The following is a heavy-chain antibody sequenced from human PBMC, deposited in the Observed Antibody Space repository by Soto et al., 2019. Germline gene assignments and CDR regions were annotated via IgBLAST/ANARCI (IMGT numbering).Heavy chain of an antibody. CDR1: GFTFRNYD. Sequence: EVQLVESGGGLVQPGGSLRLSCEASGFTFRNYDMHWVRQGTGKGLEWVSGISAAGDPDYADSVEGRFTISRENAHNSFFLQMNSLRVGDTAVYYCARTDGDFYGLDVWGQGTTVIVSS. J-gene: IGHJ6*02. CDR3: ARTDGDFYGLDV. V-gene: IGHV3-13*05. CDR2: ISAAGDP.